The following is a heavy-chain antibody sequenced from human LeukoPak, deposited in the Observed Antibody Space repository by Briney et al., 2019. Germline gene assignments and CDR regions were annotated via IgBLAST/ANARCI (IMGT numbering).Heavy chain of an antibody. CDR2: ISYDGSNK. J-gene: IGHJ4*02. CDR1: GFTFSNYA. V-gene: IGHV3-30-3*01. CDR3: ARDFCSSTSCLSPFDY. D-gene: IGHD2-2*01. Sequence: QPGRSLRLSCAASGFTFSNYAMHWVRQAPGKGLEWVAVISYDGSNKYSADSVKGRFTISRDNSKNTLYLQMNSLRAEDAAVYYCARDFCSSTSCLSPFDYWGQGTLVTVSS.